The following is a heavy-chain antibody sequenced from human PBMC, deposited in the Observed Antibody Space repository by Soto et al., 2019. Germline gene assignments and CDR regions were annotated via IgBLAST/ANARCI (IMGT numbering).Heavy chain of an antibody. CDR2: INAGNGNT. J-gene: IGHJ6*02. CDR3: ARDREVLLWFGELLGGGMDV. V-gene: IGHV1-3*01. CDR1: GYTFTSYA. D-gene: IGHD3-10*01. Sequence: GASVKVSCKASGYTFTSYAMHWVRQAPGQRLEWMGWINAGNGNTKYSQKFQGRVTITRDTSASTAYMELSSLRSEDTAVYYCARDREVLLWFGELLGGGMDVWGQGTTVTVSS.